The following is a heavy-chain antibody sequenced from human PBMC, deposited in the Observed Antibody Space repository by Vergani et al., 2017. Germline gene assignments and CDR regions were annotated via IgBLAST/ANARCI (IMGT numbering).Heavy chain of an antibody. Sequence: QVQLVESGGGVVQPGGSLRLSCAASGFTFSSYGMHWVRQAPGKGLEWVAFIRYDGSNKYYADSVKGRFTISRDNSKNTLYLQMNSLRAEDTAVYYCVKDIAASGNYWYFDLWGRGTLVTVS. CDR3: VKDIAASGNYWYFDL. D-gene: IGHD6-13*01. CDR2: IRYDGSNK. J-gene: IGHJ2*01. V-gene: IGHV3-30*02. CDR1: GFTFSSYG.